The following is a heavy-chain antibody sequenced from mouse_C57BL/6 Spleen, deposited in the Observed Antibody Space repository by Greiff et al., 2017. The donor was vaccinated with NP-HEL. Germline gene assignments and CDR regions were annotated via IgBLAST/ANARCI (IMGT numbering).Heavy chain of an antibody. J-gene: IGHJ3*01. CDR1: GFTFSSYA. CDR3: ARCYYGSSPALLAY. CDR2: ISDGGSYT. V-gene: IGHV5-4*01. Sequence: EVQGVESGGGLVKPGGSLKLSCAASGFTFSSYAMSWVRQTPEKRLEWVATISDGGSYTYYPDNVKGRFTISRDNAKNNLYLQMSHLKSEDTAMYYCARCYYGSSPALLAYWGQGTLVTVSA. D-gene: IGHD1-1*01.